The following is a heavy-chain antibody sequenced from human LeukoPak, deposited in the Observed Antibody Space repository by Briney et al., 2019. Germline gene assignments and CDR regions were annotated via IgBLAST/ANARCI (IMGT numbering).Heavy chain of an antibody. CDR3: ARNYYGSGSYFDY. CDR1: GGSISSYY. CDR2: IYYSGST. Sequence: SETLSLTCTVSGGSISSYYWSWIRQPPGKGLEWIGYIYYSGSTKYNPSLKSRVTISVDTSKNQFSLKLSSVTAADTAVYYCARNYYGSGSYFDYWGQGTLVTVSS. J-gene: IGHJ4*02. D-gene: IGHD3-10*01. V-gene: IGHV4-59*12.